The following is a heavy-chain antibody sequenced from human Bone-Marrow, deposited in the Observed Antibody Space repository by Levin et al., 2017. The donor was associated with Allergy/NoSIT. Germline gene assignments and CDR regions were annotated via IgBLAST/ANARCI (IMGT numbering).Heavy chain of an antibody. CDR3: ATAFTGSYPEYYYYGMDV. Sequence: GESLKISCAVFGNTLSELAMHWVRQAPGGGPEWMGTLDPKDGDTIYAPTFRDRVTMTEDRSTDTTYMELSSLRSDDTAVYYCATAFTGSYPEYYYYGMDVWGQGTRVTVS. CDR1: GNTLSELA. J-gene: IGHJ6*02. V-gene: IGHV1-24*01. D-gene: IGHD3-16*02. CDR2: LDPKDGDT.